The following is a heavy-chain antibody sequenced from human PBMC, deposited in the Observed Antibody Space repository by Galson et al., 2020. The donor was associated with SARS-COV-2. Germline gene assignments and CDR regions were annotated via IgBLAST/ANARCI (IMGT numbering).Heavy chain of an antibody. CDR1: GYTFTSYG. V-gene: IGHV1-18*01. D-gene: IGHD3-16*02. CDR2: TSAYNGNT. J-gene: IGHJ3*02. Sequence: ASVTVSCKASGYTFTSYGISWVRQAPGQRLAWVGWTSAYNGNTNYAQKLQGRVTMTTDTSTSTAYMELRSLRSDDTAVYYCARDRRNSDFIMITFGGVIVHAFDIWGQGTMVTVSS. CDR3: ARDRRNSDFIMITFGGVIVHAFDI.